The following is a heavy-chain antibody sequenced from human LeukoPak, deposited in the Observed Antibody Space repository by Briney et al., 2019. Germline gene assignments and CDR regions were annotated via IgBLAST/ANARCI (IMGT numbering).Heavy chain of an antibody. CDR1: GYTFTSNY. CDR2: IYPRDGST. CDR3: AKSLVVVGLFDP. Sequence: ASVKVSCKASGYTFTSNYIHWVRQAPGQGLEWMGMIYPRDGSTSYAQKFQGRVTVTRDTSTSTVHMELSGLRSEDTAVYYCAKSLVVVGLFDPWGQGTLVTVSS. D-gene: IGHD2-15*01. J-gene: IGHJ5*02. V-gene: IGHV1-46*01.